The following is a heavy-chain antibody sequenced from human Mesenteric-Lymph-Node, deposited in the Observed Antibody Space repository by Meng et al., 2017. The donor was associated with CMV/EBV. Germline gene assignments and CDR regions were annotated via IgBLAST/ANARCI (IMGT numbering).Heavy chain of an antibody. CDR2: TYYRAKWYN. J-gene: IGHJ4*02. V-gene: IGHV6-1*01. CDR1: STSSAA. D-gene: IGHD1-26*01. CDR3: ARGVGYSSIYYYWDFDY. Sequence: STSSAAWNCIRQSPSRGLEWLGRTYYRAKWYNEYAVFMKSRITINPDTSKNHFSLHLTSVTPEDTAVYYCARGVGYSSIYYYWDFDYWRQGTLVTVSS.